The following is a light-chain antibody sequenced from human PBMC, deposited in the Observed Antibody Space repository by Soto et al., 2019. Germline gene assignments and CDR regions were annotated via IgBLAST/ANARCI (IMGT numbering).Light chain of an antibody. CDR1: RSDIGDSNF. CDR2: EVN. Sequence: QSALTQPASVSGSPGQSVTISCTGPRSDIGDSNFISWYQHSPGKAPRLLIYEVNNRPSGVSRRFSGSKAGNTASLTISGLLDDDEADYFCASFRRGTILGLGSGTKVTVL. V-gene: IGLV2-14*01. J-gene: IGLJ6*01. CDR3: ASFRRGTILG.